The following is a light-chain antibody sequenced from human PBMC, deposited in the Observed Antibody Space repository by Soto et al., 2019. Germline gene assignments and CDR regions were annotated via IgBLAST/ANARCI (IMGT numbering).Light chain of an antibody. CDR3: QQRSNWPRT. CDR2: DAS. J-gene: IGKJ1*01. V-gene: IGKV3-11*01. CDR1: QSVSSY. Sequence: EIVLTQSPATLSLSPGERATLSCRASQSVSSYLAWYQQKPGQPPRLLIYDASNRATGIPARFSGSGSETDSTLTISSLEPEDFAVYYCQQRSNWPRTFGQGTKVEIK.